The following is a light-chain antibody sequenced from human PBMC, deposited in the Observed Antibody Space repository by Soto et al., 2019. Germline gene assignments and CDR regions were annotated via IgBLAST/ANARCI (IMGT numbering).Light chain of an antibody. Sequence: EIVLTQSPATLSLSPGERATLSCRASQSVSSYLAWYQQKPGQAPRLLIYDASNRATGIPARFSGSGSGTDFTLTSSSLEPEDFAVYYCQQRSNWRGTFGQGTKVEIK. CDR3: QQRSNWRGT. CDR2: DAS. J-gene: IGKJ1*01. V-gene: IGKV3-11*01. CDR1: QSVSSY.